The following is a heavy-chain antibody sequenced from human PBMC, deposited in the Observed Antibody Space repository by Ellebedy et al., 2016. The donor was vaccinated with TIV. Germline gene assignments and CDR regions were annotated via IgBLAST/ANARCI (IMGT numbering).Heavy chain of an antibody. Sequence: MPGGSLRLSCSVSGGSISNYYWSWIRQPPGKGLEWIGYIYYSGSTNYNPSLKSRVTISVDTSKKQFSLKLSSVTAADTAVYYCAREYGSGMGIDYWGQGTLVTVSS. J-gene: IGHJ4*02. CDR1: GGSISNYY. CDR3: AREYGSGMGIDY. CDR2: IYYSGST. D-gene: IGHD3-10*01. V-gene: IGHV4-59*01.